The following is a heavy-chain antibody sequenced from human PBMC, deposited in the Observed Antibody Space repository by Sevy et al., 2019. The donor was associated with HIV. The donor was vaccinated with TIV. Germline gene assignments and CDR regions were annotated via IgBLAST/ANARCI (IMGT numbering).Heavy chain of an antibody. J-gene: IGHJ4*02. V-gene: IGHV3-13*01. CDR3: ARAYSSGWYDY. CDR1: GFTFSSYD. Sequence: GGSLRLSCAASGFTFSSYDMHWVRQATGKGLEWVSAIGTAGDTYYPGSVKGRFTISRENARNSLYLQMNSLRVGDTAVYYCARAYSSGWYDYWGQGTLVTVSS. D-gene: IGHD6-19*01. CDR2: IGTAGDT.